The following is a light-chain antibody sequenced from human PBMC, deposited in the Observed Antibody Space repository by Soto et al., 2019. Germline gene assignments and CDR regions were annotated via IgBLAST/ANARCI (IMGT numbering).Light chain of an antibody. CDR3: SSYTSSSTPLYV. CDR1: SSDVGGLNY. CDR2: DVT. J-gene: IGLJ1*01. Sequence: QSVLTQPASVSGSPGQSITISCTGTSSDVGGLNYVSWYQQHPGKAPKLMIYDVTNRPSGVSNRFSGSKSGNTASLTISGLQAEHEADYYCSSYTSSSTPLYVFGTGTKVTVL. V-gene: IGLV2-14*01.